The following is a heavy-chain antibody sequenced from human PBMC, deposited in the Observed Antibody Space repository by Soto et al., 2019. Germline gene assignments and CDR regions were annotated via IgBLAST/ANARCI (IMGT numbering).Heavy chain of an antibody. J-gene: IGHJ4*02. Sequence: SVKVSCKASGGTFSSYAISWVRQAPGQGLEWMGGIIPIFGTANYAQKFQGRVTITADESTSTAYMELSSLRSEDTAVYYCARTGYYYDSSGYYYGYWGQGTLVTVSS. CDR1: GGTFSSYA. V-gene: IGHV1-69*13. CDR2: IIPIFGTA. CDR3: ARTGYYYDSSGYYYGY. D-gene: IGHD3-22*01.